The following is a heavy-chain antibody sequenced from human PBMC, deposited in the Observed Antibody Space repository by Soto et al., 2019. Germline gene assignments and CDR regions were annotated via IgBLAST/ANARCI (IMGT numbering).Heavy chain of an antibody. CDR3: AKDHDYRSSSFWYAFDI. J-gene: IGHJ3*02. V-gene: IGHV3-23*01. D-gene: IGHD6-6*01. Sequence: PGGSLRLSCAASGFTFSSYAMSWVRQAPGKGLEWVSAISGSGGSTYYADSVKGRFTISRDNSKNTLYLQMNSLRAEDTAVYYCAKDHDYRSSSFWYAFDIWGQGTMVTVSS. CDR1: GFTFSSYA. CDR2: ISGSGGST.